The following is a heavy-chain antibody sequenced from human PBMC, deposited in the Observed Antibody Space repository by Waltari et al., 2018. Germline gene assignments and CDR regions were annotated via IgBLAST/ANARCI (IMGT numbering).Heavy chain of an antibody. CDR3: ARVLYGSYYDY. CDR1: GFTFSSYA. CDR2: ISSNGGST. Sequence: EVQLVESGGGLVQPGGSLRLSCAASGFTFSSYAMHWVRQAPGKGLEYVSAISSNGGSTYYANSVKGRFTISRDNSKNTLYLQMGSLRAEDMAVYDCARVLYGSYYDYWGQGTLVTVSS. V-gene: IGHV3-64*01. D-gene: IGHD1-26*01. J-gene: IGHJ4*02.